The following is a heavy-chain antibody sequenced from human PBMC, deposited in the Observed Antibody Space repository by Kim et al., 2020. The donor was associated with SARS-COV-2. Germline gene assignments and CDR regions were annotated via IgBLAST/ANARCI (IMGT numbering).Heavy chain of an antibody. Sequence: GESLKISCKGSGYRFTSYWIAWVRQMPGKGLEWMGIIYPGDSDTRYSPSFQGQVTISADKSINTAYLQWSSLKASDTAMFYCARTQYGRIPYFDYWGQGTLVTVSS. V-gene: IGHV5-51*01. CDR1: GYRFTSYW. CDR3: ARTQYGRIPYFDY. D-gene: IGHD4-4*01. J-gene: IGHJ4*02. CDR2: IYPGDSDT.